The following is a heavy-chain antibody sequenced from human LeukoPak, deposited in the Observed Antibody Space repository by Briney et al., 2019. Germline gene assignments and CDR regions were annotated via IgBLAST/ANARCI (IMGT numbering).Heavy chain of an antibody. CDR1: GFTFSSYG. CDR3: AKDMGYCSSTSCSYYYYGMDI. J-gene: IGHJ6*02. D-gene: IGHD2-2*01. V-gene: IGHV3-30*18. CDR2: ISYDGSNK. Sequence: GRSLRLSCAASGFTFSSYGMHWVRQAPGKGLEWVAVISYDGSNKYYADSVKGRFTISRDNSKNTLYLQMNSLRAEDTALYYCAKDMGYCSSTSCSYYYYGMDIWGQGTTVTVSS.